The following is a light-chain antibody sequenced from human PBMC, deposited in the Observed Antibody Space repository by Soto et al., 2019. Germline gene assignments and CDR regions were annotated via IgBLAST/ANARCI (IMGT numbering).Light chain of an antibody. Sequence: QSVLTQPASVSGSPGQSITISCTGGSSDIGGYNYVSWFQQHPGKVPKLMIYEVTNRPSGVSNRFSGSKSGSTASLTISGLQAEDEADYYRSSYTSSNTLVFGTGTKVTVL. CDR3: SSYTSSNTLV. J-gene: IGLJ1*01. V-gene: IGLV2-14*01. CDR2: EVT. CDR1: SSDIGGYNY.